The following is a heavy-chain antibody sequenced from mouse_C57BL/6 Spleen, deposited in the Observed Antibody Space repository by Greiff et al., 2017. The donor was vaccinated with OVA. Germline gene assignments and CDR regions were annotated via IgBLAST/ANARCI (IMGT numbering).Heavy chain of an antibody. CDR2: IYPRSGNT. J-gene: IGHJ2*01. CDR1: GYTFTSYG. CDR3: ARKEDYGSYYFDY. Sequence: LVESGAELARPGASVKLSCKASGYTFTSYGISWVKQRTGQGLEWIGEIYPRSGNTYYNEKFKGKATLTADKSSSTAYMELRSLTSEDSAVYFCARKEDYGSYYFDYWGQGTTLTVSS. D-gene: IGHD1-1*01. V-gene: IGHV1-81*01.